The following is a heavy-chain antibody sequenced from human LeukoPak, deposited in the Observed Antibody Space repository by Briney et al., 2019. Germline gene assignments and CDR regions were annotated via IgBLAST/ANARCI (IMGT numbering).Heavy chain of an antibody. CDR3: ARAYDSIRYYFDS. D-gene: IGHD3-22*01. CDR1: GGSFSSYV. V-gene: IGHV1-69*05. CDR2: IIPIFGTP. J-gene: IGHJ4*02. Sequence: SVRVSCKASGGSFSSYVINWVRQAPGQGLEWMGGIIPIFGTPDYAQRFQGKVTIITDESTSTAYMELSSLTSEDTAVYYCARAYDSIRYYFDSWGQGTLVTVSS.